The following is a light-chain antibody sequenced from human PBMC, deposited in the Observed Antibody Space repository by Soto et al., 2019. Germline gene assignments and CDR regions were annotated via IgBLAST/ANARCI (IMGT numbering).Light chain of an antibody. CDR1: NIGSKS. Sequence: SYELTQPPSVSVAPGKTARITCGGNNIGSKSVHWYQQKPGQAPVLVIYYDSDRPSRIPERFAGSNSGNTATLTISRVEAVEEADDYFLVWDSSIDHYVFGSGTELAVL. V-gene: IGLV3-21*04. CDR2: YDS. CDR3: LVWDSSIDHYV. J-gene: IGLJ1*01.